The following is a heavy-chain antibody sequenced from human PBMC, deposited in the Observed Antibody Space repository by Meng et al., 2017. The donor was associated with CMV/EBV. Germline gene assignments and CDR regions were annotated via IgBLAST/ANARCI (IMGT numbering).Heavy chain of an antibody. CDR1: GFTFTSSA. Sequence: SVKVSCKASGFTFTSSAVQWVRQARGQRLEWIGWIVVGSGNTNYAQKLQERVTITRDMSTSTAYMELSSLRSEDTAVYYCAADFGDYVVVAPYYYYGMDVWGQGTTVTVSS. V-gene: IGHV1-58*01. J-gene: IGHJ6*02. CDR3: AADFGDYVVVAPYYYYGMDV. D-gene: IGHD2-15*01. CDR2: IVVGSGNT.